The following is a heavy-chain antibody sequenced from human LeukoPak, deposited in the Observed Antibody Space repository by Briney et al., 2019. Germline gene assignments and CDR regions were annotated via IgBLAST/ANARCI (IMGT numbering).Heavy chain of an antibody. V-gene: IGHV1-69*13. J-gene: IGHJ4*02. CDR3: LKGVDSSGSTDY. CDR2: IIPIFGTA. CDR1: GGTFSSYA. D-gene: IGHD3-22*01. Sequence: ASVTVSCKASGGTFSSYAISWVRQAPGQGLEWMGGIIPIFGTANYAQKFQGRVTITADESTSTAYMELSSLRSEDTAVYYCLKGVDSSGSTDYWGQGTLVTVSS.